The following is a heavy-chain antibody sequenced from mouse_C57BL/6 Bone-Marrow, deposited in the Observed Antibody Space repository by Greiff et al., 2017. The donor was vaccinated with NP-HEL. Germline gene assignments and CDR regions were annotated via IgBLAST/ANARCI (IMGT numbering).Heavy chain of an antibody. CDR3: ARFRQLRPRYYAMDY. J-gene: IGHJ4*01. D-gene: IGHD3-2*02. V-gene: IGHV1-64*01. Sequence: QVQLQQPGAELVKPGASVKLSCKASGYTFTSYWMHWVKQRPGQGLEWIGMIHPNSGSTNYNEKFKSKATLTVDKSTSTACMQLSSLTSEDSAVYYCARFRQLRPRYYAMDYWGQGTSVTVSS. CDR2: IHPNSGST. CDR1: GYTFTSYW.